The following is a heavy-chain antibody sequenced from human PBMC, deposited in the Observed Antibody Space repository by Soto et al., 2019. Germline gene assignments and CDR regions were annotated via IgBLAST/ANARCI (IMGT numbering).Heavy chain of an antibody. CDR3: EVTTGF. Sequence: GASVKVSCKTSGYTFTEYDLNWVRQAPGQGLEYMGWVSPENRNAGYAPQFRGRVSMTTDTSISTAYLELTNLTYEDTAVHYCEVTTGFWGQGTMVTVSS. CDR2: VSPENRNA. V-gene: IGHV1-8*01. CDR1: GYTFTEYD. D-gene: IGHD1-1*01. J-gene: IGHJ4*02.